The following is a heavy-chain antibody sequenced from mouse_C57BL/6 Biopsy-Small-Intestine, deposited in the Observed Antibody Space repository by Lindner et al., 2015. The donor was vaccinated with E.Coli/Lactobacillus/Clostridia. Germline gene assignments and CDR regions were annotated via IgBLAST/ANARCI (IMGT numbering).Heavy chain of an antibody. CDR2: IYPRSGNT. J-gene: IGHJ2*01. CDR1: GYTFTNYG. Sequence: VQLQESGAELARPGASVKLSCKASGYTFTNYGISWVKQRTGQGLEWIGEIYPRSGNTYYNEKFKDKATLTADRSSSTAYMELRSLTSEDSAVYFCAKDYPPYFDYWGQGTTLTVSS. CDR3: AKDYPPYFDY. D-gene: IGHD5-5*01. V-gene: IGHV1-81*01.